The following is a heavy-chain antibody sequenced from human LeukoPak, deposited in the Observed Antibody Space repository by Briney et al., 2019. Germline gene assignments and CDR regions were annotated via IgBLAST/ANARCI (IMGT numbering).Heavy chain of an antibody. V-gene: IGHV3-30*18. CDR3: AKDGPIVVPAALIDY. CDR2: ISYDGSNK. D-gene: IGHD2-2*01. CDR1: GFTFSSYG. Sequence: GGSLRLSCAASGFTFSSYGMHWVRQAPGKGLEWVAVISYDGSNKYYADSVKGRFTISRDNSKNTLYLQMNSLRAEDTAVYYCAKDGPIVVPAALIDYWGQGTLVTVSS. J-gene: IGHJ4*02.